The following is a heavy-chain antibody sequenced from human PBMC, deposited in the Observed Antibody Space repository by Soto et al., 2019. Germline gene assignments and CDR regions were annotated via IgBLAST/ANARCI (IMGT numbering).Heavy chain of an antibody. Sequence: QVQLVQSGAEVKKPGSSVKVSCKASGGTFSSYAISWVRQAPGQGLEWMGGIIPIFGTANYAQKFQGRVTITADESTSTAYMELSSLRSEDTAAYYCSRLSITLVRGVIITESFDMWGQGTMVTVCS. CDR1: GGTFSSYA. D-gene: IGHD3-10*01. V-gene: IGHV1-69*01. J-gene: IGHJ3*02. CDR2: IIPIFGTA. CDR3: SRLSITLVRGVIITESFDM.